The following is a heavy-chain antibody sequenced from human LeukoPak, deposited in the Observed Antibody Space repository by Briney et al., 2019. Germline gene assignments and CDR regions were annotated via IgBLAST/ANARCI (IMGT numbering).Heavy chain of an antibody. V-gene: IGHV3-74*01. CDR1: GFNFNTYW. CDR3: ARDGDWNIDL. Sequence: PGGSLRLSCVASGFNFNTYWMHWVRQVPGKGLMSVSRINPDGTYTNYAGSVKGRFTISRDNAKNTLYLQMNSLRVEDAAVYYCARDGDWNIDLWGQGPLVTVSS. J-gene: IGHJ5*02. D-gene: IGHD1/OR15-1a*01. CDR2: INPDGTYT.